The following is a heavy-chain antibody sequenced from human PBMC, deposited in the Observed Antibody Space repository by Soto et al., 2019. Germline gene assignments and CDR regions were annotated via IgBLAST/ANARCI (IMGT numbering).Heavy chain of an antibody. Sequence: SCPTLVNPTQTLTLTCTFSGFSLSTNGMCLSWMRQPPGKALEWLARIDWENDKYYSTSLKTRLTISKDTSKNQVVLTMTNMDPAGTATYYCARTHIITNRGFEYWGQGALVTVSS. CDR1: GFSLSTNGMC. CDR3: ARTHIITNRGFEY. D-gene: IGHD1-20*01. J-gene: IGHJ4*02. CDR2: IDWENDK. V-gene: IGHV2-70*11.